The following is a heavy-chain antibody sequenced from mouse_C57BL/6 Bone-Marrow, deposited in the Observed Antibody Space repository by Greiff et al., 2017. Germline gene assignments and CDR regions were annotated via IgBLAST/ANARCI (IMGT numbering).Heavy chain of an antibody. J-gene: IGHJ4*01. V-gene: IGHV1-39*01. CDR1: GYSFTDYN. CDR2: INPNNGTT. Sequence: LVESGPELVKPGASVKISCKASGYSFTDYNMNWVKQSTGKSLEWIGVINPNNGTTSYNQKFKGKATLTVDQSSSTAYMQLNSLTSEDSAVYYCARSYDYDYAMDYWGQGTSVTVSS. D-gene: IGHD2-4*01. CDR3: ARSYDYDYAMDY.